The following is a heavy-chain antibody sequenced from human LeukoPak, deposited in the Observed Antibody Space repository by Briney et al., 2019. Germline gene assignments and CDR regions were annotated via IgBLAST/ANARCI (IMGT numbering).Heavy chain of an antibody. Sequence: SVKVSCKASGGTFSSYAISWVRQAPGQGLEWMGGIIPIFGTANYAQKFQGRVTITADESTSTAYMELSSLRSEDTAVYCCARMHHDYGDYPFGYWGQGTLVTVSS. V-gene: IGHV1-69*13. J-gene: IGHJ4*02. D-gene: IGHD4-17*01. CDR2: IIPIFGTA. CDR3: ARMHHDYGDYPFGY. CDR1: GGTFSSYA.